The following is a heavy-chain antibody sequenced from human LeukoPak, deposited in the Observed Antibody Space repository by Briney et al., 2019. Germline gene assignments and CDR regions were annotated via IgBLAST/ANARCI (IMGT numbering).Heavy chain of an antibody. Sequence: XXXGKGLEWVSVIYSGGSTYYADSVKGRFTISRDNSKNTLYLQMNSLRAEDTAVYYCARGNYFDYWGQGTLVTVSS. CDR2: IYSGGST. V-gene: IGHV3-53*01. CDR3: ARGNYFDY. J-gene: IGHJ4*02.